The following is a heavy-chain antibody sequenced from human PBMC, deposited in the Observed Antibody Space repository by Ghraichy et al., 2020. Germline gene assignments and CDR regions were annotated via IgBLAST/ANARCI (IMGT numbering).Heavy chain of an antibody. CDR2: IYYSGST. D-gene: IGHD4-11*01. CDR3: ARPATTTASYFQH. V-gene: IGHV4-39*01. CDR1: GGSISSSSFY. J-gene: IGHJ1*01. Sequence: SQTLSLTCTVSGGSISSSSFYWGWIRQPPGKGLEWIGSIYYSGSTRYNPSLTGRVTISVDTSKNQFSLKLSSVTAADTAVYYCARPATTTASYFQHWGQGTLVIVSS.